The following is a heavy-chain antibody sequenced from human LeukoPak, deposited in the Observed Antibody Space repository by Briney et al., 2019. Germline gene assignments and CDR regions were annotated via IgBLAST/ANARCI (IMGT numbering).Heavy chain of an antibody. D-gene: IGHD6-6*01. Sequence: SETLSLTCAVYGGSFSGYYWSWIRQPPGKGLEWIGEINHSGSTNYNPSLKSRVTISVDTSKNQFSLKLSSVTAADTAVYYCARNFPRSSDAFDIWGQGTMVTVSS. CDR3: ARNFPRSSDAFDI. CDR1: GGSFSGYY. J-gene: IGHJ3*02. CDR2: INHSGST. V-gene: IGHV4-34*01.